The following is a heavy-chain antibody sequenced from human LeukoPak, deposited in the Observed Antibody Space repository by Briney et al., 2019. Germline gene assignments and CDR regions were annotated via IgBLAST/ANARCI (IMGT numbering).Heavy chain of an antibody. CDR3: AREDYGSDSFDY. D-gene: IGHD3-10*01. CDR2: IYSGGST. Sequence: PGGYLRLSCAASGFTVSSNYMSWVRQAPGKGLEWVSVIYSGGSTYYADSVKGRFTISRGNSKNTLYLQMNSLIAEDTAVYYCAREDYGSDSFDYWGQGTLVTVSS. CDR1: GFTVSSNY. V-gene: IGHV3-66*01. J-gene: IGHJ4*02.